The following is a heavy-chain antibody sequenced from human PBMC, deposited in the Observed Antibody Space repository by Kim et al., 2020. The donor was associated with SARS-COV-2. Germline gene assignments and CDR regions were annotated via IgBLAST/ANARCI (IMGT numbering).Heavy chain of an antibody. D-gene: IGHD3-16*01. CDR1: GFTFDDYG. CDR2: INRNSGSI. CDR3: VRGYAGGPFDL. V-gene: IGHV3-20*04. Sequence: GGSLRLSCAASGFTFDDYGMSWVRQTPGKGLEWVSGINRNSGSIGYAYSVKGRFTISRDNAKKSLYLQMNGLRVEDTALYYCVRGYAGGPFDLWGQGSLVTVSS. J-gene: IGHJ4*02.